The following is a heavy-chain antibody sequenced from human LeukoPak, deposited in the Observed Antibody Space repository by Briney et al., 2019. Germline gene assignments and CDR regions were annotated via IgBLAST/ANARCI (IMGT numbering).Heavy chain of an antibody. CDR3: ARLPGDFDY. Sequence: PSETLSLTCAVYGGSSSGYYWSWIRQPPGKGLEWIGEINHSGSTNYNPSLKSRVTISVDTSKNQFSLKLSSVTAADTAVYYCARLPGDFDYWGQGTLVTVSS. J-gene: IGHJ4*02. CDR1: GGSSSGYY. CDR2: INHSGST. D-gene: IGHD3-10*01. V-gene: IGHV4-34*01.